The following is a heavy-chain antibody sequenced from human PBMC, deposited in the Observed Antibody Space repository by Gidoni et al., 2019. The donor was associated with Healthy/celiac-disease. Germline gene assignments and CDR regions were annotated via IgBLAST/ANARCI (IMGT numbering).Heavy chain of an antibody. CDR2: INHSGST. J-gene: IGHJ4*02. V-gene: IGHV4-34*01. CDR1: GGSFSGYY. Sequence: QVQLQQWGAGLVKPSETLTLTGAVAGGSFSGYYWSWIRQPPGKGLELIGEINHSGSTNYNPSLTMRVTISVDTSKNQFSLKLSSVTAAYTAVYSCARVWDYVWGSYRYTSYFDYWGQGTLVTVSS. CDR3: ARVWDYVWGSYRYTSYFDY. D-gene: IGHD3-16*02.